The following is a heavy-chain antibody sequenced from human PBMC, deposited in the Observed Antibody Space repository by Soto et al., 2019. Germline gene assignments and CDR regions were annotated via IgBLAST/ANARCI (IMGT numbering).Heavy chain of an antibody. CDR3: ARSKLGYCSSNSCYHCFDP. CDR2: ISAYNGNT. V-gene: IGHV1-18*01. CDR1: GYTFTSYG. J-gene: IGHJ5*02. Sequence: ASVKVSCKASGYTFTSYGISWVRQAPGQGLEWMGWISAYNGNTNYAQKLQGRVTMTTDTSTSTAYMELRSLRSDDTAVYYCARSKLGYCSSNSCYHCFDPWGQGTLVTVSS. D-gene: IGHD2-2*01.